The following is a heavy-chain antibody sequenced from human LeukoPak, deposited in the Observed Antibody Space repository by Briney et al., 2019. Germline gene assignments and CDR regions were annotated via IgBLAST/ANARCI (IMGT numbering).Heavy chain of an antibody. Sequence: GGSLRLSCAASGFIFGDYYMTWIRQAPGKGLEWVSYISSSDNIKYYADSVKGRFTISRDNSKNTVYLQMNNMRVDDTAVYYCARVAGWHWFDPWGQGTLVTVSS. CDR2: ISSSDNIK. CDR1: GFIFGDYY. J-gene: IGHJ5*02. V-gene: IGHV3-11*01. CDR3: ARVAGWHWFDP. D-gene: IGHD6-19*01.